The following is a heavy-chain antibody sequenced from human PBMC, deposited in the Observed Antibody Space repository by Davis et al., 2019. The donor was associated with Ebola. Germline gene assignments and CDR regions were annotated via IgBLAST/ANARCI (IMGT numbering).Heavy chain of an antibody. CDR1: GYSFTSYW. V-gene: IGHV5-51*01. CDR2: IYPGDSDT. CDR3: ARQGPYSSFPVGWFDP. D-gene: IGHD6-6*01. J-gene: IGHJ5*02. Sequence: GESLKISCKGSGYSFTSYWIGWVRQMPGKGLEWMGIIYPGDSDTRYSPSFQGQVTISADKSISTAYLQWSSLKASDTAMYYCARQGPYSSFPVGWFDPWGQGTLVTVSS.